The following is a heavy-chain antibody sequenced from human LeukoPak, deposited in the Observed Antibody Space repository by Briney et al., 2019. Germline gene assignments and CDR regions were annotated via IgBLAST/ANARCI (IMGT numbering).Heavy chain of an antibody. V-gene: IGHV3-23*01. CDR3: AKGKAFGSGSYYNDVY. CDR1: GFTFSSDA. D-gene: IGHD3-10*01. CDR2: ISGSSDVT. Sequence: GGSLRLSCAVSGFTFSSDAMSWVRQAPGKGLEWVSTISGSSDVTYYADSVKGRFTISRDNSKNTMYLQMNSLRAEDTAVYYCAKGKAFGSGSYYNDVYWGQGTLVTVSS. J-gene: IGHJ4*02.